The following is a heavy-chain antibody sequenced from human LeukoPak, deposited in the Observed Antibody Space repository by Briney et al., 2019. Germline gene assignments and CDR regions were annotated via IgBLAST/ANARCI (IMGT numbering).Heavy chain of an antibody. J-gene: IGHJ1*01. Sequence: GGSLRLSCAASGFTFSSYGMHWVRQAPGKGLEWVAVISYDGSNKYYADSVKGRFTISGDNSKNTLYLQMNSLRSEDTAVYYCARAAPPEHWGQGTLVTVSS. V-gene: IGHV3-30*03. CDR2: ISYDGSNK. CDR1: GFTFSSYG. CDR3: ARAAPPEH.